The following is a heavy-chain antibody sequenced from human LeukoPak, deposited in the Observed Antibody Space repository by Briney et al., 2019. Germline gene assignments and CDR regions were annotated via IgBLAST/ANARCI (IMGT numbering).Heavy chain of an antibody. CDR1: GGSISNYY. D-gene: IGHD4-11*01. Sequence: PSETLSLTCTVSGGSISNYYWSWIRQPPGEGLEWIGYIYYSGSTNYHPSLKSRVTISIDTSKNQFSLNLTSVTAADTAVYYCARGGLGGITAYSNYLFDYWGQGTLVTASA. CDR3: ARGGLGGITAYSNYLFDY. CDR2: IYYSGST. V-gene: IGHV4-59*08. J-gene: IGHJ4*02.